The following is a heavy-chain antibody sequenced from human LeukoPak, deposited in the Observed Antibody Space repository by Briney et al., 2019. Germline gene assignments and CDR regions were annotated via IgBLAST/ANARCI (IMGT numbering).Heavy chain of an antibody. CDR2: IYYSGST. CDR3: ARPMFTGRTDAFDI. D-gene: IGHD3-10*02. V-gene: IGHV4-59*08. CDR1: AGSISSYY. Sequence: SETLSLTCSVSAGSISSYYWTWIRQPPGKGLEWIGYIYYSGSTKYNPSLTSRVTMSVDTSKNHFSLMLSSVTAADTAVYYCARPMFTGRTDAFDIWGQGTMVTVS. J-gene: IGHJ3*02.